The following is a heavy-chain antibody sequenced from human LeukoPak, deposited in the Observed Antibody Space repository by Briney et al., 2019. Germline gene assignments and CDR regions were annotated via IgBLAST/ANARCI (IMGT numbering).Heavy chain of an antibody. D-gene: IGHD2-21*02. Sequence: GESLKISCKGSGYSFTSYWIGWVRQMPGKGLEWMGIIYPGDSDTRYSPSFQGQVTISADKSISTAYLQWSSLKASDTAMYYCARMGTSLGCGGDCYSLESPPYYMDVWGKGTTVTISS. J-gene: IGHJ6*03. CDR2: IYPGDSDT. V-gene: IGHV5-51*01. CDR1: GYSFTSYW. CDR3: ARMGTSLGCGGDCYSLESPPYYMDV.